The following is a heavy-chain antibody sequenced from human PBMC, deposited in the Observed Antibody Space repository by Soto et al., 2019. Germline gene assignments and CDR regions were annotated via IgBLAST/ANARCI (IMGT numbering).Heavy chain of an antibody. CDR1: GYTLTELS. CDR3: ATLKLGSGWYFPHSVDY. D-gene: IGHD6-19*01. Sequence: EASVKVSCKVSGYTLTELSMHWVRQAPGKGLEWMGGFDPEDGETIYAQKFQGRVTMTEDTSTDTAYMELSSLRSEDTAVYYCATLKLGSGWYFPHSVDYWGQGTLVTVSS. CDR2: FDPEDGET. V-gene: IGHV1-24*01. J-gene: IGHJ4*02.